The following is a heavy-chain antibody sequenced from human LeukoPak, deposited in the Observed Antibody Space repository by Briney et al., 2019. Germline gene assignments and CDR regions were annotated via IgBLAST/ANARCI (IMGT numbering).Heavy chain of an antibody. V-gene: IGHV4-39*01. CDR1: GGSISSSSYY. Sequence: SETLSLTCTVSGGSISSSSYYWGWIRQPPGKGLEWIGSIYYSGSTYYNRSLKSRVTISVDTSKNQFSLKLSSVTAADTAVYYCARREGMITFGGVIVTPEYWGQGTLVTVSS. D-gene: IGHD3-16*02. CDR2: IYYSGST. J-gene: IGHJ4*02. CDR3: ARREGMITFGGVIVTPEY.